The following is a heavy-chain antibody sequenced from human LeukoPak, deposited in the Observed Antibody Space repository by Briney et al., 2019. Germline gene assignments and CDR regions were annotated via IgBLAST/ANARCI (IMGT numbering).Heavy chain of an antibody. CDR2: LWDDDSNK. V-gene: IGHV3-33*06. J-gene: IGHJ4*02. Sequence: PAGSLRLSSAASAFTFSSKGMHRVRHAQGKGLEWGADLWDDDSNKFYAESVKGQFTISRDNSKNTMYLQMNSLRAEETAVYYCAKDRGAVAVKYYFDYWGQGTLVTVSS. D-gene: IGHD6-19*01. CDR1: AFTFSSKG. CDR3: AKDRGAVAVKYYFDY.